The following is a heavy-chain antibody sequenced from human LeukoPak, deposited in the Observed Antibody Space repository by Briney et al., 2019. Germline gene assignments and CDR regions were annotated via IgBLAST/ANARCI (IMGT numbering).Heavy chain of an antibody. CDR3: ARDGPPLAVATLRDYYYGMDV. CDR1: GGTFSSYA. V-gene: IGHV1-69*04. J-gene: IGHJ6*02. CDR2: VIPILGIA. D-gene: IGHD6-19*01. Sequence: ASVKVSCKASGGTFSSYAISWVRQAPGQGLEWTGRVIPILGIANYAQKFQGRVTITADKSTSTAYMELSSLRSEDTAVYYCARDGPPLAVATLRDYYYGMDVWGQGTTVTVSS.